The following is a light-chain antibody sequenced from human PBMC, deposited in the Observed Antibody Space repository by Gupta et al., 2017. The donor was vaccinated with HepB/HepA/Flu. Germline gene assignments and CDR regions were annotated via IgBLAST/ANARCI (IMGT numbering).Light chain of an antibody. V-gene: IGKV3-20*01. J-gene: IGKJ5*01. Sequence: EIVLTQSPGTLSLSPGERATLSCRASQTVDKNYLGWFQQKPGQTPRLVIYDVSNRATGIPDRFSGSGSGTDFTLTISRLEPEDFTVYYCHQDDHAPITFGQGTRVDIK. CDR3: HQDDHAPIT. CDR2: DVS. CDR1: QTVDKNY.